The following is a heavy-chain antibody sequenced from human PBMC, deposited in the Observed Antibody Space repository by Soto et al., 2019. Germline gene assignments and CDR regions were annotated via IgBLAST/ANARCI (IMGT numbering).Heavy chain of an antibody. CDR3: ARTVNDFWSGYPTGGYGMDV. CDR1: GYTFTGYY. D-gene: IGHD3-3*01. CDR2: INPNSGGT. Sequence: ASVKVSCKASGYTFTGYYMHWVRQAPGQRLEWMGWINPNSGGTNYAQKFQGWVTMTRDTSISAAYMELSRLRSDDTAVYYCARTVNDFWSGYPTGGYGMDVWGQGTTVTVSS. V-gene: IGHV1-2*04. J-gene: IGHJ6*02.